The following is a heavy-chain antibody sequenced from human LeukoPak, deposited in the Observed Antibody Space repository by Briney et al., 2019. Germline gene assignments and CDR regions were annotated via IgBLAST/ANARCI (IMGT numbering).Heavy chain of an antibody. CDR2: IIPILGIA. D-gene: IGHD3-22*01. J-gene: IGHJ4*02. V-gene: IGHV1-69*04. Sequence: SVKVSCKASGGTFSSYAISWVRQAPGQGLEWMGRIIPILGIANYAQKFQGRVTITADKSTSTAYMELSSLRSEDTAVYYCASDSSGYYPTNDYWGQGTLVTVSP. CDR3: ASDSSGYYPTNDY. CDR1: GGTFSSYA.